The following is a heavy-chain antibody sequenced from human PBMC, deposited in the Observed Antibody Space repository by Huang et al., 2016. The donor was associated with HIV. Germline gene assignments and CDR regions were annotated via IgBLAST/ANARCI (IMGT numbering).Heavy chain of an antibody. Sequence: QLHLQQSGPGLVRPSETLSLICTVSGGSITSSNHYWGWIRQTPGKGLEWIGNFYYNGDAYNTPSLKNRVSISIDTSKSHFSLRLSSVIATDTAVYYCASGEYGKNAYDIWGQGTVVTVS. CDR2: FYYNGDA. V-gene: IGHV4-39*01. CDR1: GGSITSSNHY. CDR3: ASGEYGKNAYDI. D-gene: IGHD2-2*01. J-gene: IGHJ3*02.